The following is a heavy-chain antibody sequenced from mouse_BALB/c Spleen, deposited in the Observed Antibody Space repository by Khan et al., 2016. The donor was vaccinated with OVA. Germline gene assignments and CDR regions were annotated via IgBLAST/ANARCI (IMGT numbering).Heavy chain of an antibody. Sequence: QVQLKESGPGLVAPSQSLSITCTVSGFSLTSYGVHWVRQPPGKGLEWLVVIWSDGKTTYNSTLKSRLSISKDNSKSQVFLKMNSLQTDDTAMYYLSRNTHMITEVMDYWGQGTSVTGSA. J-gene: IGHJ4*01. CDR2: IWSDGKT. D-gene: IGHD2-4*01. V-gene: IGHV2-6*02. CDR3: SRNTHMITEVMDY. CDR1: GFSLTSYG.